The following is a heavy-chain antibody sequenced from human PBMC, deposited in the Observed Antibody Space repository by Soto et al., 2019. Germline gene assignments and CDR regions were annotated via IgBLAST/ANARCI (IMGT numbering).Heavy chain of an antibody. CDR1: GGSMSSYY. CDR2: IYYSGST. Sequence: QVQLQESGPGLVKPSETLSLTCTVSGGSMSSYYWSWIRQSPGKGLEWIGYIYYSGSTKYNPSHKSRVIISVDTSKNQFSLKVSSVTAADTAVYYCARNGYYYGMDVWGPGTTVTVSS. V-gene: IGHV4-59*01. J-gene: IGHJ6*02. D-gene: IGHD1-1*01. CDR3: ARNGYYYGMDV.